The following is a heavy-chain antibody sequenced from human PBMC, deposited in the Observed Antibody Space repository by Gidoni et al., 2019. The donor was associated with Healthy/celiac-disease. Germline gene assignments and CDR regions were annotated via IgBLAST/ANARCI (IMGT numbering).Heavy chain of an antibody. CDR1: GYTFTSYD. CDR3: AREYSSSWSTKGWFDP. J-gene: IGHJ5*02. D-gene: IGHD6-13*01. V-gene: IGHV1-8*01. Sequence: QVQLVQSGAEVKKPGASVKVSCKASGYTFTSYDINWVRQATGQGLEWMGWMNPNSGNTGYAQKFQGRVTMTRNTSISTAYMELSSLRSEDTAVYYCAREYSSSWSTKGWFDPWGQGTLVTVSS. CDR2: MNPNSGNT.